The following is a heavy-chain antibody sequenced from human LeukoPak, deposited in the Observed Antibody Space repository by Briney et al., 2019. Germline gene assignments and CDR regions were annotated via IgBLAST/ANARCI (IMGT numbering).Heavy chain of an antibody. CDR1: GYTFTGCD. J-gene: IGHJ4*02. CDR3: AREGDGSGNNFDY. V-gene: IGHV1-2*02. CDR2: INPNSGGT. Sequence: ASVKVSCKASGYTFTGCDMHWGRQAPGQGLEWMGWINPNSGGTNYAKKFQGRVTMTRDTSISTAYMELSRLRSDDTAVYYCAREGDGSGNNFDYWGQGTLSPSPQ. D-gene: IGHD3-10*01.